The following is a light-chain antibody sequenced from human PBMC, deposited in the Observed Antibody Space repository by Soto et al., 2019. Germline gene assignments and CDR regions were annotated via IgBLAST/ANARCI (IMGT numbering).Light chain of an antibody. CDR3: LSYTSSGTYV. CDR1: SSDVGNYKY. CDR2: EVS. J-gene: IGLJ1*01. V-gene: IGLV2-14*01. Sequence: QSALTQPASVSGSPGQSITISYTGTSSDVGNYKYVSWYQQHPGKAPKLIIYEVSNRPSGVSDRFSGSKSGNTASLTISGLQAEDETDYYCLSYTSSGTYVFGTGTKVTVL.